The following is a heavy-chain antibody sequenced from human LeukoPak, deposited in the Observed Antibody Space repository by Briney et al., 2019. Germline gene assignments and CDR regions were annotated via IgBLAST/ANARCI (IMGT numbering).Heavy chain of an antibody. CDR3: ARGDYRDFDY. CDR2: IYSGGST. J-gene: IGHJ4*02. D-gene: IGHD4-17*01. Sequence: GGSLRLSCAVSGFTVSSNYMSWVRQAPGKGLEWVSVIYSGGSTYYADSVKGRFTISRHNSKNTLYLQMNSLRSDDTAVYYCARGDYRDFDYWGQGTLVTVSS. CDR1: GFTVSSNY. V-gene: IGHV3-53*04.